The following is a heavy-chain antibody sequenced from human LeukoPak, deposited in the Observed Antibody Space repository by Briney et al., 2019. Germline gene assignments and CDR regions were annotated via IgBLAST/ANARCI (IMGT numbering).Heavy chain of an antibody. V-gene: IGHV3-43*01. D-gene: IGHD3-10*02. CDR1: GFNFDRYT. CDR2: AGWAGGTT. Sequence: GGSLRLSCATSGFNFDRYTIHWVRQAPGKGLEWVSLAGWAGGTTFYSDSVRGRFAISRDSGRKSVYLQMNSLTTDDTAFYFCAKELDTMFFDYWGQGALVTVSS. J-gene: IGHJ4*02. CDR3: AKELDTMFFDY.